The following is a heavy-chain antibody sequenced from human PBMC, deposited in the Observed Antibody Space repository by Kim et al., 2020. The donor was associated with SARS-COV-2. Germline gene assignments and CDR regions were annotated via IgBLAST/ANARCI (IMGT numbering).Heavy chain of an antibody. CDR3: AKDCHPSWLPSSSFDY. CDR2: ISYDGSNK. V-gene: IGHV3-30*18. J-gene: IGHJ4*02. D-gene: IGHD5-18*01. Sequence: GGSLRLSCAASGFTFSSYGMHWVRQAPGKGLEWVAVISYDGSNKYYADSVKGRFTISRDNSKNTLHLQMNSLRAEDTAVYYCAKDCHPSWLPSSSFDYWGQRTLVTVSS. CDR1: GFTFSSYG.